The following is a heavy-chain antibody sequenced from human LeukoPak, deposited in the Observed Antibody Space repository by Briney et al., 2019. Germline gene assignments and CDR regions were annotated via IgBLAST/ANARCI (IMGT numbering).Heavy chain of an antibody. V-gene: IGHV3-53*01. J-gene: IGHJ4*02. CDR2: IYSGGST. Sequence: QTGGSLRLSCAASGFTVSSNYMSWDRQAPGKGLEWVSVIYSGGSTYYADSVRGRFTISRDNSKNTLYLQMNSLRAEDTAVYYCARVGSSPSLDYWGQGTLVTVSS. CDR3: ARVGSSPSLDY. CDR1: GFTVSSNY. D-gene: IGHD6-6*01.